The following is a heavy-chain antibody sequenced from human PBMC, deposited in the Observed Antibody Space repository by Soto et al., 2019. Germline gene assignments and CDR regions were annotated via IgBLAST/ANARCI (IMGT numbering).Heavy chain of an antibody. CDR1: GYTFTGYY. D-gene: IGHD3-10*01. CDR3: ARGNRNIISFSGYCYGMDV. V-gene: IGHV1-2*04. CDR2: INPNSGGT. Sequence: QVQLVQSGAEVKKPGASVKVSCKASGYTFTGYYMHWVRQAPGQGLEWMGWINPNSGGTKYAQKFQGWLTMTRDTSISTAYMELSRLRSDDTAVYYCARGNRNIISFSGYCYGMDVWGQGTTVTVSS. J-gene: IGHJ6*02.